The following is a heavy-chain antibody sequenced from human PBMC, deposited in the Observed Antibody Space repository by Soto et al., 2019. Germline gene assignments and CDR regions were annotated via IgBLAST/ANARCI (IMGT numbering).Heavy chain of an antibody. V-gene: IGHV1-2*04. CDR1: GYTLTGYY. D-gene: IGHD2-2*02. Sequence: ASVKLSCKDSGYTLTGYYMHWVRQAPRQGLERMGWINPNSGGTNYAQKFQGWVTMTRDTSISTAYMELSRLRSDDTAVYYCARAFCSSTSCYRMYAFYMWGQGTMVTVSS. CDR3: ARAFCSSTSCYRMYAFYM. J-gene: IGHJ3*02. CDR2: INPNSGGT.